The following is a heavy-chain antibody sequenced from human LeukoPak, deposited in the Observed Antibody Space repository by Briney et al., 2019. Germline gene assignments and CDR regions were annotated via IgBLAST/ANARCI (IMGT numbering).Heavy chain of an antibody. J-gene: IGHJ3*02. CDR2: IYSGGST. CDR3: ARGTIAVAGSADAFDI. V-gene: IGHV3-66*01. Sequence: PGGSLRLSCEASGFTVSSNYMSWVRQAPGKGLEWVSVIYSGGSTYYADSVKGRFTISRDNSKNTLYLQMNSLRAEDTAVYYCARGTIAVAGSADAFDIWGQGTMVTVSS. D-gene: IGHD6-19*01. CDR1: GFTVSSNY.